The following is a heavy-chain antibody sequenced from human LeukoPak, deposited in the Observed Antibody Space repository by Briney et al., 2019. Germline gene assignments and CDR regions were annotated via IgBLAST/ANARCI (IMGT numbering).Heavy chain of an antibody. CDR1: GLTLRSYA. CDR2: ISGSGTST. D-gene: IGHD2/OR15-2a*01. V-gene: IGHV3-23*01. CDR3: ARERTLDWFDP. Sequence: GGSLRLSCAASGLTLRSYAMSWIRQAPGKGLEWVSAISGSGTSTYYADSVKGRFTISRDDSNITLYLQMNSLRAEDTAVYYCARERTLDWFDPWGQETLVTVSS. J-gene: IGHJ5*02.